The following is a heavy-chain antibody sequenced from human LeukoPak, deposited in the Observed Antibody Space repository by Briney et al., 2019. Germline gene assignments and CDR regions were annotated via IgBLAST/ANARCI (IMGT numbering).Heavy chain of an antibody. CDR3: AKWGIAVAGTRFHYFDY. CDR2: ISGSGGTT. Sequence: PGGSLRLSCAASGFTFSSYAMNWVRQAPGKGREWDSGISGSGGTTYYADSMKGRLTISRDNSKNTLYLQMNSLRGEDTAVYYCAKWGIAVAGTRFHYFDYWGQGTLVTVSS. D-gene: IGHD6-19*01. CDR1: GFTFSSYA. J-gene: IGHJ4*02. V-gene: IGHV3-23*01.